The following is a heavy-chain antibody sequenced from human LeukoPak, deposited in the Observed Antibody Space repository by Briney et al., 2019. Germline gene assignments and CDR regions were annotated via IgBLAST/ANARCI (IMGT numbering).Heavy chain of an antibody. CDR1: GGSFSGYY. V-gene: IGHV4-34*01. CDR2: INHSGST. CDR3: ARGSYCSSTSCYLDYFDY. D-gene: IGHD2-2*01. J-gene: IGHJ4*02. Sequence: SETLSLTCAVSGGSFSGYYWSWIRQPPGTGLEWIGEINHSGSTNYNPSLKSRVTISVDTSKNQFSLKLSSVTAADTAVYYCARGSYCSSTSCYLDYFDYWGQGTLVTVSS.